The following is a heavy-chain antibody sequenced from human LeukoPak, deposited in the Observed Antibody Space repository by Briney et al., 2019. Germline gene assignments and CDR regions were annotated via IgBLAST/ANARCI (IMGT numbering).Heavy chain of an antibody. V-gene: IGHV3-53*01. CDR3: ARDRVEYYYGSGSPPRSGYYYYGMDV. CDR1: GFTFSSYA. Sequence: PGGSLRLSCAASGFTFSSYAMSWVRQAPGKGLEWVSVIYSGGSTYYADSVKGRFTISRDNSKNTLYLRMNSLRAEDTAVYYCARDRVEYYYGSGSPPRSGYYYYGMDVWGQGATVTVSS. CDR2: IYSGGST. J-gene: IGHJ6*02. D-gene: IGHD3-10*01.